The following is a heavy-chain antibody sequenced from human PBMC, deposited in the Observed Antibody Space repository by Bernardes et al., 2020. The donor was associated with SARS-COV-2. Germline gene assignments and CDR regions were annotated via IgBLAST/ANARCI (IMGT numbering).Heavy chain of an antibody. D-gene: IGHD4-17*01. V-gene: IGHV4-59*02. CDR2: MSYNGNT. J-gene: IGHJ5*02. CDR1: GGSVSRNS. CDR3: AREGGDYSWFDP. Sequence: LSLTCTVSGGSVSRNSWTWIRQPPGKGLEWIGYMSYNGNTNYNPSLQSRVSMLLDMSKNQFILRLTSVTAADTAVYYCAREGGDYSWFDPWGQGILVTVSS.